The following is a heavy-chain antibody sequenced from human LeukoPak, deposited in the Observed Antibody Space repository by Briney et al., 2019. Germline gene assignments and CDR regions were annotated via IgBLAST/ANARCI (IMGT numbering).Heavy chain of an antibody. D-gene: IGHD4-11*01. J-gene: IGHJ5*02. CDR2: IYYRGNT. Sequence: MSSETLCLTCTVSGGSMSSYYWSWIRQLPGKALEWIGYIYYRGNTNYNPSLKSRVAISVDTSKNQCSLKLSSVTAADTAVYSCARLTTRGTGSFDPWGQGNLVTVSS. V-gene: IGHV4-59*08. CDR1: GGSMSSYY. CDR3: ARLTTRGTGSFDP.